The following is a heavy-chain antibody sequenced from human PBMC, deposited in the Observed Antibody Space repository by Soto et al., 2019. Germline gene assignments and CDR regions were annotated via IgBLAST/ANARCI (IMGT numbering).Heavy chain of an antibody. CDR1: GFTFDDYA. D-gene: IGHD3-10*01. Sequence: GGSLRLSCAASGFTFDDYAMHWVRQAPGKGLEWVSGISWNSGSIGYADSVKGRFTISRDNAKNSLYLQMNSLRAEDTALYCCAKASVTMVRGSNYYYYYYMDVWGKGTTVTVSS. J-gene: IGHJ6*03. V-gene: IGHV3-9*01. CDR2: ISWNSGSI. CDR3: AKASVTMVRGSNYYYYYYMDV.